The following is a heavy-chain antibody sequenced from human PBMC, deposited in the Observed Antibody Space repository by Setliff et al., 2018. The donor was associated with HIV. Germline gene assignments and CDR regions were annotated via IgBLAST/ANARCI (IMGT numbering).Heavy chain of an antibody. D-gene: IGHD6-13*01. J-gene: IGHJ4*02. CDR1: GYIFTSYY. V-gene: IGHV1-46*01. CDR3: ATSSVAMTAGGDLDY. CDR2: IYPSGGST. Sequence: GASVKVSCKASGYIFTSYYMHWVRQAPGQGLEWMGIIYPSGGSTSYAQKFQGRVTMTRDTTTSTVYMQLSSLRSEDTAVYYCATSSVAMTAGGDLDYWGQGTLVTVSS.